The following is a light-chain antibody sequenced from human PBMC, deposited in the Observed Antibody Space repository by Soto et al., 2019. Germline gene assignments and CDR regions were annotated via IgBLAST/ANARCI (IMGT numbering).Light chain of an antibody. CDR2: DAS. CDR1: QSISSY. CDR3: QLLTDWHPKWT. V-gene: IGKV3-11*01. Sequence: EGVLTHSPDTLSLPPGERATLSCRASQSISSYLAWYQQKPGQAPRLLIYDASSRATGIPARFSGSGSGTDFTLTISSLEPEDFAVYYCQLLTDWHPKWTFGQGTYVDIX. J-gene: IGKJ1*01.